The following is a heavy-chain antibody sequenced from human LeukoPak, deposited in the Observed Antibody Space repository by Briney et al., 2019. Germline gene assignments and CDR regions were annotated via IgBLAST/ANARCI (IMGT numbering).Heavy chain of an antibody. D-gene: IGHD3-10*01. CDR2: IYYSGST. Sequence: PSETLSLTCTVSGGSISSYYWSWIRQPPGKGLEWIGDIYYSGSTKYNPSLKSGGTILVDTSKNQFSLKLSSVTAADTAVYYCAREVRGVMPNAFDIWGQGTMVTVSS. CDR1: GGSISSYY. CDR3: AREVRGVMPNAFDI. J-gene: IGHJ3*02. V-gene: IGHV4-59*01.